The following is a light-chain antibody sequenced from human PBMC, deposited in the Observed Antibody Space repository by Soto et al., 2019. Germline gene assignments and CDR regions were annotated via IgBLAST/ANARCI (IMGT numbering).Light chain of an antibody. J-gene: IGLJ1*01. V-gene: IGLV2-14*01. CDR2: EVS. Sequence: QSALTQPASVSGSPGQSIAISCTGTSSDVGGYNYVSWYQQLPGKAPKLLISEVSNRPSGVSDRFSGSKSGNTASLTISGLQVEDEADYYCSSYATGSPYVFGPGTKVTVL. CDR1: SSDVGGYNY. CDR3: SSYATGSPYV.